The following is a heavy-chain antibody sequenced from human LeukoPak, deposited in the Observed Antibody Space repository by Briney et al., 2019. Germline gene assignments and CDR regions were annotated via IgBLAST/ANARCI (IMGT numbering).Heavy chain of an antibody. CDR3: VWVRGFNYPLHP. Sequence: PGGSLRLSCAASGFTFTKVWMSWVRQAPGKGLEWVGRIKSKGDGGTTEYAAPVKGRFTISRDDSKNTLFLQMNSLKTEDTAVYYCVWVRGFNYPLHPWSQGTLVTVSS. J-gene: IGHJ5*02. D-gene: IGHD5-18*01. CDR1: GFTFTKVW. V-gene: IGHV3-15*01. CDR2: IKSKGDGGTT.